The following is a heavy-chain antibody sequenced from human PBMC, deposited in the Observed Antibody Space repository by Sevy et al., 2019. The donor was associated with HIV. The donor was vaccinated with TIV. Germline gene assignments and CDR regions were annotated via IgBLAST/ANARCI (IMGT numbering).Heavy chain of an antibody. D-gene: IGHD6-19*01. CDR2: ISYDGSNK. Sequence: GGCLRLSCAASGFTFSSYAMHWVRQAPGKGLEWVAVISYDGSNKYYAVSVKGRFTISRDNSKNTLYLQMNSLRAEDTAVYYCARVEIAVAGLIDYWGQGTLVTVSS. V-gene: IGHV3-30-3*01. CDR3: ARVEIAVAGLIDY. CDR1: GFTFSSYA. J-gene: IGHJ4*02.